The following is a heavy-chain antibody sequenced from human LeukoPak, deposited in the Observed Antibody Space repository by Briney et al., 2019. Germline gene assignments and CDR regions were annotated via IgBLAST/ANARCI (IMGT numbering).Heavy chain of an antibody. D-gene: IGHD3-10*01. Sequence: GGSLRLSCAASGFTFSSYAMSWVRQAPGKGLEWVSVISGSGGNTYYADSVKGRFTISRDNSRNTLYLQMNSLRAEDTAVYYCAKGLGTMVRGGIDYWGQGTLVTVSS. J-gene: IGHJ4*02. V-gene: IGHV3-23*01. CDR1: GFTFSSYA. CDR3: AKGLGTMVRGGIDY. CDR2: ISGSGGNT.